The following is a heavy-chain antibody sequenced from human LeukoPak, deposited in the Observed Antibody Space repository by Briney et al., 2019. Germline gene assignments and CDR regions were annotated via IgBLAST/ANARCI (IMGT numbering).Heavy chain of an antibody. J-gene: IGHJ6*02. CDR2: ISWNSGSI. CDR3: AGDYYYYGMDV. CDR1: GFTFDDYV. V-gene: IGHV3-9*01. Sequence: GRSLRLSCAASGFTFDDYVMHWVRQAPGKGLEWVSGISWNSGSIGYADSVKGRFTISRDNAKNSLYLQMNSLRAEDTALYYCAGDYYYYGMDVWGQGTTVTVSS.